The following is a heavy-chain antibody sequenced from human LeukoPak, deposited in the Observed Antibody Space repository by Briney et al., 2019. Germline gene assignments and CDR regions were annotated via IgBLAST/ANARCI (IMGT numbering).Heavy chain of an antibody. J-gene: IGHJ4*02. CDR1: GYTFTSYD. CDR2: MNPNSGNT. V-gene: IGHV1-8*01. D-gene: IGHD6-13*01. Sequence: GASVKVSCKASGYTFTSYDINWVRQATGQGLKWMGWMNPNSGNTGYAQKFQGRVTMTRNTSISTAYMELSSLRSEDTAVYYCARGRIAAAGTSDYWGQGTLVTVSS. CDR3: ARGRIAAAGTSDY.